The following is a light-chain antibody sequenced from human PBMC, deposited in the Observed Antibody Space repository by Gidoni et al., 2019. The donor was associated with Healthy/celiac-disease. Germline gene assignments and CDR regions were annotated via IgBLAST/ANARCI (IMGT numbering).Light chain of an antibody. CDR1: QSVSSSY. CDR2: GAS. CDR3: QQYGSSPPRYT. V-gene: IGKV3-20*01. J-gene: IGKJ2*01. Sequence: EIVLTQSPGTLSLSPGERATFSCRASQSVSSSYLAWYQQKPGQAPRLLIYGASSRATGIPDRFSGSGSGTDFTLTISRLEPEDFAVYYCQQYGSSPPRYTFGQGTKLEIK.